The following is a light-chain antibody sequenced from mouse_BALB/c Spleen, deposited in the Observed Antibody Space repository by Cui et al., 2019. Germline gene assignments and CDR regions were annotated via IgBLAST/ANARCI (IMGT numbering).Light chain of an antibody. Sequence: DIVMTQSPSSLTVTAGEKVTMSCKSSQSLLNSGNQKNYLTWYQQKPGQPPKRLIYWASTRESGVPDRFTGSGSGTDFTLTISSVQAEDLAVYYCQNDYSYPYTFGGGTKLEIK. CDR2: WAS. J-gene: IGKJ2*01. CDR3: QNDYSYPYT. CDR1: QSLLNSGNQKNY. V-gene: IGKV8-19*01.